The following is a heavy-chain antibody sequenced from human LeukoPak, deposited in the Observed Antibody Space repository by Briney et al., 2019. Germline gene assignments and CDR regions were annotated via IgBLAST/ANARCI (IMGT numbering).Heavy chain of an antibody. J-gene: IGHJ4*02. CDR2: IYPADSDT. D-gene: IGHD3-10*01. Sequence: GESLKISSQVSVYIFTHYWIGWVRHMSGKGLESMGIIYPADSDTTYSPSFQGQVTISADKSTSTVYLQWSSLKASDTAMYYCARQSRDGSKTRGYYFDYWGQGTLVTVSS. CDR1: VYIFTHYW. V-gene: IGHV5-51*01. CDR3: ARQSRDGSKTRGYYFDY.